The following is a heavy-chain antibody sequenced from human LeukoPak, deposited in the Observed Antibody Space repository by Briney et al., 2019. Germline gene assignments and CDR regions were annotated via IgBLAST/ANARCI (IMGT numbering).Heavy chain of an antibody. Sequence: ETLSLTCTVSGGSISSYYWSWIRQPPGKGLEWIGYIYYSGSTNYNPSLKSRVTVSVDTSKNQFSLKLSSVTAADTAVYYCARQFNFGYDAFDIWGQGTMVTVSS. J-gene: IGHJ3*02. D-gene: IGHD3-16*01. CDR1: GGSISSYY. CDR3: ARQFNFGYDAFDI. CDR2: IYYSGST. V-gene: IGHV4-59*08.